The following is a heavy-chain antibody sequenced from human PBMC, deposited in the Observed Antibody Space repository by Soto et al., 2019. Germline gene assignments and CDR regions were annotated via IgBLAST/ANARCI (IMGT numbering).Heavy chain of an antibody. CDR2: IYYSAST. V-gene: IGHV4-30-4*01. D-gene: IGHD3-10*01. J-gene: IGHJ4*02. CDR3: ARGNAPMVRGVMHFGY. Sequence: SETRALTSTVAPSSIRIGLYSCHWLREASVNGLEWIAYIYYSASTSYFPPIKSRVTIPVDTSKNQYSLQLSSVTAADTAVYYCARGNAPMVRGVMHFGYWGQGTLVTVSS. CDR1: PSSIRIGLYS.